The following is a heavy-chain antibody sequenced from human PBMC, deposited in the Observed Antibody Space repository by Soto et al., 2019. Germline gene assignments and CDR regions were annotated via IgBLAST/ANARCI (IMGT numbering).Heavy chain of an antibody. CDR3: ARDTPILGYCSGGSCPGWFDP. J-gene: IGHJ5*02. CDR2: INPSGGST. V-gene: IGHV1-46*01. Sequence: GASVKVSCKASGCTFTSYYMHWVRQAPGQGLEWMGIINPSGGSTSYAQKFQGRVTMTRDTSTSTVYMELSSLRSEDTAVYYCARDTPILGYCSGGSCPGWFDPWGQGTLVTVSS. CDR1: GCTFTSYY. D-gene: IGHD2-15*01.